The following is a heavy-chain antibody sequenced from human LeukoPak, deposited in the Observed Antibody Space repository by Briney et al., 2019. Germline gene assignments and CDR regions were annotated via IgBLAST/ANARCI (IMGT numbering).Heavy chain of an antibody. J-gene: IGHJ4*02. CDR2: ISAYNGNT. CDR1: GYTFTSYG. V-gene: IGHV1-18*01. Sequence: ASVKVSCKASGYTFTSYGISWVRQAPGQGLEWMGWISAYNGNTNYAQKFQGRVTITADKSTSTAYMELSSLRSEDTAVYYCARDSYCSSTSCYYFDYWGQGTLVTVSS. D-gene: IGHD2-2*01. CDR3: ARDSYCSSTSCYYFDY.